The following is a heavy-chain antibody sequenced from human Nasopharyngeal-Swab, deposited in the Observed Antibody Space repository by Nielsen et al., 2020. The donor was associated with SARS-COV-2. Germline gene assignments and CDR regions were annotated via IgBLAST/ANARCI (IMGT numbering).Heavy chain of an antibody. CDR3: ARVPADYGDPAGFDY. CDR1: GGSISSSSYY. D-gene: IGHD4-17*01. Sequence: SQTLSLTCTVSGGSISSSSYYWGWIRQPPGKGLEWIGYIYYSGSTYYNPPLESRVSMSVDTYKNHFSLKVSSVTAADTAVYYCARVPADYGDPAGFDYWGQGILVTVSS. V-gene: IGHV4-39*02. J-gene: IGHJ4*02. CDR2: IYYSGST.